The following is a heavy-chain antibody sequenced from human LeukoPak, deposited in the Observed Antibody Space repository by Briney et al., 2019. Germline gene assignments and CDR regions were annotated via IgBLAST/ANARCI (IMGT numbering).Heavy chain of an antibody. Sequence: ASVTVSFTSSGYTFTIYDINWVRQAPGQGREWMGWMNPNSGNTGYAQKFQGRVTMTRNTSISTAYMELSSLRSEDTAMYYCARGGGYYYYYMDVWGKGTTVTVSS. D-gene: IGHD3-10*01. CDR1: GYTFTIYD. J-gene: IGHJ6*03. CDR3: ARGGGYYYYYMDV. V-gene: IGHV1-8*01. CDR2: MNPNSGNT.